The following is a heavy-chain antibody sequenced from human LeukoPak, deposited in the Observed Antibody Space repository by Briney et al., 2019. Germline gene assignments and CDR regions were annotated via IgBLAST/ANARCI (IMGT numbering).Heavy chain of an antibody. D-gene: IGHD3-10*01. CDR2: ISGSGGST. Sequence: PGASLRLSCAASGFTFSSYAMSWVRQAPGKGLEWVSAISGSGGSTYYADSVKGRFTISRDNSKNTLYLQMNSLRAEDTAVYYCAKDSVLLWFGELLPTLDYWGQGTLVTVSS. J-gene: IGHJ4*02. V-gene: IGHV3-23*01. CDR3: AKDSVLLWFGELLPTLDY. CDR1: GFTFSSYA.